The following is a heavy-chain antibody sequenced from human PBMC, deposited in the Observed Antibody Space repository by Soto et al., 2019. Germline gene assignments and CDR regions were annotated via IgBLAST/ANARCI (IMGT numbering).Heavy chain of an antibody. D-gene: IGHD3-10*01. Sequence: GGSLRLSCAASGLTFSSYAMSWVRQAPGKGLECVSYISTDSRTIYYADSVKGRFTISRDNAKDSLYLQMNSLRAEDTAVYSCARNVGYYGSGSYYNPWGRGTLVTVSS. CDR1: GLTFSSYA. CDR3: ARNVGYYGSGSYYNP. V-gene: IGHV3-48*01. J-gene: IGHJ5*02. CDR2: ISTDSRTI.